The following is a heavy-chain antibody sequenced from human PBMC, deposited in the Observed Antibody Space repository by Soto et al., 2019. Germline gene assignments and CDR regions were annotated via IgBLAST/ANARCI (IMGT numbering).Heavy chain of an antibody. V-gene: IGHV3-7*01. CDR2: IKEDGSEK. CDR3: AKSSPYYYDSSGYPDY. J-gene: IGHJ4*02. Sequence: GESLRLSCAASGFTFSSYWMSWVRQAPGKGLEWVANIKEDGSEKNYVDSVKGQFTISRDNAKNSLYLQMNSLRAEDTAVYYCAKSSPYYYDSSGYPDYCGQGTLVTVSS. CDR1: GFTFSSYW. D-gene: IGHD3-22*01.